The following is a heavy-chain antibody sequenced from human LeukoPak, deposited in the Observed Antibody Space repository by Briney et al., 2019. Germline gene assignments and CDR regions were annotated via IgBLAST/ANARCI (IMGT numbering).Heavy chain of an antibody. D-gene: IGHD3-9*01. V-gene: IGHV3-48*01. CDR2: ISSGNSNI. J-gene: IGHJ6*03. Sequence: GGSLRLSCAASGFTFSSYTMNWVRQAPGKGGEGVSYISSGNSNIYYADSVKGRFTISRDNAKNSLYLQINSLRAEDTAVYYYARDRKYYDILTGYYRGYYYYYMDVWGKGTTVTVSS. CDR3: ARDRKYYDILTGYYRGYYYYYMDV. CDR1: GFTFSSYT.